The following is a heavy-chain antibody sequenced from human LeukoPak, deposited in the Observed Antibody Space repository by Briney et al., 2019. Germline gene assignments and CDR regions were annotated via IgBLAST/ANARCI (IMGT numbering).Heavy chain of an antibody. V-gene: IGHV1-18*01. CDR1: GYTFTSYG. Sequence: ASVKVSCKASGYTFTSYGISWVRQAPGQGLEWMGWISAYNGNTNYAQKLQGRVTMATDTSTSTAYMELRSLRSDDTAVYYCARDALLWFGELSSLDYWGQGTLVTVSS. J-gene: IGHJ4*02. D-gene: IGHD3-10*01. CDR2: ISAYNGNT. CDR3: ARDALLWFGELSSLDY.